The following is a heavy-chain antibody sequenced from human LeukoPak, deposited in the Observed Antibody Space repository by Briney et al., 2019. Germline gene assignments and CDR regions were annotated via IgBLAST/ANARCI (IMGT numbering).Heavy chain of an antibody. CDR2: IWYDGSNK. CDR3: ARDSTVVYGFDY. D-gene: IGHD4-23*01. CDR1: GFTFSIYG. V-gene: IGHV3-33*01. J-gene: IGHJ4*02. Sequence: GGSLRLSCAASGFTFSIYGMHCGRQAPGKGLEWVAVIWYDGSNKYYADSVKGRFTISRDNSKNTLYLQMNSLRAEDTAVYYCARDSTVVYGFDYWGQGTLVTVSS.